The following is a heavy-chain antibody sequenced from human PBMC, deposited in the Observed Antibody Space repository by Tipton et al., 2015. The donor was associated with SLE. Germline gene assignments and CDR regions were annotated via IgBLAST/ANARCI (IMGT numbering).Heavy chain of an antibody. CDR2: KYYSGGT. Sequence: GLVKPSETLSLICTVSNGSIGSDYWTWIRQPPGKGLEWIGYKYYSGGTNSNPSLRSRVTISVDTSKNQFSLKLSSVTAADTAVYYCARLPTGFPNWFDPWGQGTLVPGSS. D-gene: IGHD4-17*01. CDR3: ARLPTGFPNWFDP. V-gene: IGHV4-59*01. CDR1: NGSIGSDY. J-gene: IGHJ5*02.